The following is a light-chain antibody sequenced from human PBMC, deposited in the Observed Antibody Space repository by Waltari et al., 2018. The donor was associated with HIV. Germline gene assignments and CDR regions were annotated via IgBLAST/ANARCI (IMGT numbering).Light chain of an antibody. CDR1: SSDVGGYNL. J-gene: IGLJ2*01. V-gene: IGLV2-23*02. Sequence: QSALTQPASVSGSPGQSIPIPCTGTSSDVGGYNLAPWYQQHPGKAPKLMIYEVSKRPSGVSNRFSGSKSGNTASLTISGLQAEDEADYYCCAYAGSTTYVIFGGGTKLTVL. CDR3: CAYAGSTTYVI. CDR2: EVS.